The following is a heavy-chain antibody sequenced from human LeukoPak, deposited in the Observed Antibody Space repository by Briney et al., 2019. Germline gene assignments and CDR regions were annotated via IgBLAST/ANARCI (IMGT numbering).Heavy chain of an antibody. CDR1: GFTFSSYG. V-gene: IGHV3-23*01. CDR2: ISGSGGST. Sequence: GGSLRLSCAASGFTFSSYGMSWVRQAPGKGLGWVSAISGSGGSTYYADSVKGRFTISRDDSKNTLYLQMNSLRAEDTAVYYCARSQVGFGELTYYYYMDVWGKGTTVTISS. CDR3: ARSQVGFGELTYYYYMDV. D-gene: IGHD3-10*01. J-gene: IGHJ6*03.